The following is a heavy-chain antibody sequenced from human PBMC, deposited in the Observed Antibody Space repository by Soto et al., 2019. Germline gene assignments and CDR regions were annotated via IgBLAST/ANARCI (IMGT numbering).Heavy chain of an antibody. CDR1: GYTFTSYG. Sequence: QVQLVQSGAEVKKPGASVKVSCKASGYTFTSYGISWVRQAPGQGLEWMGWISAYNGNTNYAQKLQGRVTMTTDTSASTAYMELRSLRSDDTAVYYCARTSIYVQAPFSHWFDPWGQGTLVTVSS. V-gene: IGHV1-18*04. J-gene: IGHJ5*02. D-gene: IGHD4-4*01. CDR2: ISAYNGNT. CDR3: ARTSIYVQAPFSHWFDP.